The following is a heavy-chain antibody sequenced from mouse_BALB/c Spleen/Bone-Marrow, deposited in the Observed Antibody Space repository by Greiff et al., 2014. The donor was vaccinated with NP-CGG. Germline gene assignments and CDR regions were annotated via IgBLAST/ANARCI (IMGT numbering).Heavy chain of an antibody. J-gene: IGHJ3*01. CDR3: ARLSYYGRFAY. CDR1: GFDFSRYW. V-gene: IGHV4-1*02. CDR2: INPDSSTI. D-gene: IGHD1-1*01. Sequence: EVQLVESGGGLVQPGGSLKLPCAASGFDFSRYWMSWVRQAPGKGLEWIGEINPDSSTINYTPSRKDKFVISRDNAKNTLYLQMSKVRSEDTALYYCARLSYYGRFAYWGQGTLVTVSA.